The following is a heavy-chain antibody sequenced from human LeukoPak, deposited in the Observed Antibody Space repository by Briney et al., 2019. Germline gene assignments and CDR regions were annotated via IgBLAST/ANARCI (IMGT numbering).Heavy chain of an antibody. Sequence: ASVKVCCKTSGYTFSDYYIHWVRQAPGQGLEWMGWINPNSGETNSAQKFQGRVTMTGDTAIRTAYMALSRLTSDDTAVYYCATDRDYSNTERGFNCCGQGSLVTVPS. CDR3: ATDRDYSNTERGFNC. D-gene: IGHD4-11*01. CDR2: INPNSGET. J-gene: IGHJ4*02. V-gene: IGHV1-2*02. CDR1: GYTFSDYY.